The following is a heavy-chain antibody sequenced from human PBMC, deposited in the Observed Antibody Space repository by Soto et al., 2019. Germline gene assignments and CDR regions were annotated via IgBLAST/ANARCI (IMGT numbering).Heavy chain of an antibody. D-gene: IGHD2-2*01. Sequence: ASVKVSCKASGYTFTSYSMHLVRQAPGQRLEGMGWINAGNGNAKYSQKFQGRVTITRDTSASTAYMELSSLRSEDTAVYYCARVYCSSTSCYHSGMDVWGPGTTVTVSS. J-gene: IGHJ6*02. CDR3: ARVYCSSTSCYHSGMDV. V-gene: IGHV1-3*01. CDR1: GYTFTSYS. CDR2: INAGNGNA.